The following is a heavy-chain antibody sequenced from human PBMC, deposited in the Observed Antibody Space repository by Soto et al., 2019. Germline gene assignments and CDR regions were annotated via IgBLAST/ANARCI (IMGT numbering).Heavy chain of an antibody. Sequence: EVQLLESGGGLVQPGGSLRLACEASGLTFNIYTMGWVRQAPGKGLEWVSAIVARGINTYYADSVKGRFTISRDNSKDXIYLQMNSLRAEDTAVYYCEKDLRGPEAGTWYFDLWGRGTLVAVSS. CDR3: EKDLRGPEAGTWYFDL. CDR2: IVARGINT. D-gene: IGHD6-13*01. J-gene: IGHJ2*01. V-gene: IGHV3-23*01. CDR1: GLTFNIYT.